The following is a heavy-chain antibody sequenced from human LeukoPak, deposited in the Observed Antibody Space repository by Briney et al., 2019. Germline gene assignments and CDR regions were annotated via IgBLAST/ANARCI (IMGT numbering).Heavy chain of an antibody. D-gene: IGHD3-22*01. J-gene: IGHJ3*02. CDR3: ARGPNLYYYDSRERAFDI. CDR2: INHSGST. Sequence: PSETLSLTCAVYGGSFSGYYWSWIRQPPGKGLEWIGEINHSGSTNYNPSLKSRVTISVDTSKNQFSLKLSSVTAADTAVYYCARGPNLYYYDSRERAFDIWGQGTMVTVSS. V-gene: IGHV4-34*01. CDR1: GGSFSGYY.